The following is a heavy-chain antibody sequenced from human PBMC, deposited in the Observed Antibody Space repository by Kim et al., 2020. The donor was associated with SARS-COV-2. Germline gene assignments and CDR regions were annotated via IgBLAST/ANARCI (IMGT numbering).Heavy chain of an antibody. Sequence: GGSLRLSCAASGFTFSNAWMSWVRQAPGKGLEWVGRIKSKTDGGTTDYAAPVKGRFTISRDDSKNTLYLQMNSLKTEDTAVYYCTTDSRITMVRGVINRSYYYYGMDVWGQGTTVTVSS. J-gene: IGHJ6*02. V-gene: IGHV3-15*01. CDR1: GFTFSNAW. CDR3: TTDSRITMVRGVINRSYYYYGMDV. D-gene: IGHD3-10*01. CDR2: IKSKTDGGTT.